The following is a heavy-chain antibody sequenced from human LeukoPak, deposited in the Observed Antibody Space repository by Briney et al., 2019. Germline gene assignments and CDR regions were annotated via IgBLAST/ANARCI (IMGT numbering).Heavy chain of an antibody. CDR3: AKDQGARDYFFDY. J-gene: IGHJ4*02. CDR1: GFTFSNYW. CDR2: INSDGSST. V-gene: IGHV3-74*01. D-gene: IGHD3/OR15-3a*01. Sequence: PGGSLRLSCAASGFTFSNYWMHWVRQAPGKGLVWVSRINSDGSSTSYADSVKGRFTISRDNAKNTLYLQMNSLRAEDTAVYYCAKDQGARDYFFDYWGQGTLVTVSS.